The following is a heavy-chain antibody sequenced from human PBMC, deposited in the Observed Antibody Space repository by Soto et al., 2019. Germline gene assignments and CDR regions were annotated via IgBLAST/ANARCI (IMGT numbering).Heavy chain of an antibody. J-gene: IGHJ6*02. CDR3: ARTRSAWSDFHYYSLDV. CDR2: ISYDSTKT. CDR1: GFTFNSYG. Sequence: RLSCAACGFTFNSYGMHWVRQGPGNGLEWVAFISYDSTKTYYADSVKGRFTISRDNSNSALYVQMNSLTGEDAAVYYCARTRSAWSDFHYYSLDVWGQGTTVTVSS. V-gene: IGHV3-30*03. D-gene: IGHD1-26*01.